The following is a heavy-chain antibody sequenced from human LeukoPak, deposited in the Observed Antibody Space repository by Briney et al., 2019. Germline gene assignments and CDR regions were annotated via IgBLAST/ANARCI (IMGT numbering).Heavy chain of an antibody. CDR2: IIPMPGIA. CDR3: ARDQRYSSGWSSFYFDY. D-gene: IGHD6-19*01. J-gene: IGHJ4*02. Sequence: SVKVSCKASGGTFSSYAIGWVRQAPGQGLEWMGRIIPMPGIANHAQKFQGRVTITADKSTSTAYMELRSLRSDDTAVYYCARDQRYSSGWSSFYFDYWGQGTLVTVSS. V-gene: IGHV1-69*04. CDR1: GGTFSSYA.